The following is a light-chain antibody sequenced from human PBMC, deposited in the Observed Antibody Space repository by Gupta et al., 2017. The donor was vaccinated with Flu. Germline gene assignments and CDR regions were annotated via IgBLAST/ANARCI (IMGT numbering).Light chain of an antibody. J-gene: IGKJ1*01. V-gene: IGKV3-15*01. CDR3: QQYNSWPLWT. Sequence: GERATLSCRASQSVSSNLAWYQQKPGQTPRLLIYGASTRATGIPARFSGSGSGTEFTLTISSLQSEDFAVYYCQQYNSWPLWTFGQGTKVEIK. CDR2: GAS. CDR1: QSVSSN.